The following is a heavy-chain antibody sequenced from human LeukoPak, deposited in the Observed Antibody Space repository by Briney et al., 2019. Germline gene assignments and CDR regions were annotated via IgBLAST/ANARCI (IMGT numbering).Heavy chain of an antibody. V-gene: IGHV3-21*04. D-gene: IGHD3-10*01. CDR2: VSGTSGYM. CDR3: AKDITHTSAGYGMDV. J-gene: IGHJ6*02. CDR1: GFIFSTYT. Sequence: GGSLRLSCAASGFIFSTYTMSWVRQAPGKGLEWVSSVSGTSGYMYYADSVKGRFTISRDNAKNSLYLQMNSLRAEDTALYYCAKDITHTSAGYGMDVWGQGATVTVSS.